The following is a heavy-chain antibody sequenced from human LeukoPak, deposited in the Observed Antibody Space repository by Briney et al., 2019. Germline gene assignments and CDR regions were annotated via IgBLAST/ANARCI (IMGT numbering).Heavy chain of an antibody. V-gene: IGHV3-30*18. J-gene: IGHJ6*02. CDR1: GFTFSSYG. CDR2: ISYDGSNK. Sequence: PGGSLRLSCAASGFTFSSYGMHWVRQAPGKGLEWVAVISYDGSNKYYADSVKGRFTISRDNSKNTLYLQMNSLRAEDTVVYYCAKISEMDDYVSNYYYGMDVWGQGTTVTVSS. D-gene: IGHD3-16*01. CDR3: AKISEMDDYVSNYYYGMDV.